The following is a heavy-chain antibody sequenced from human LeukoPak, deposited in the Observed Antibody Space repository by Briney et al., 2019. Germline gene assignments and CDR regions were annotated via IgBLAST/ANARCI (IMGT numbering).Heavy chain of an antibody. Sequence: GESLRLSCAASGFMFSTYGMNWVRQAPGKGLEWVSVMYSRGDTYYANSVKGRFTFSRDISKNTLYLQMNGLRTEDTAIYYCARDAPQVPAAGVLASWGQGTLVIVSS. D-gene: IGHD6-13*01. CDR1: GFMFSTYG. V-gene: IGHV3-53*01. J-gene: IGHJ5*02. CDR2: MYSRGDT. CDR3: ARDAPQVPAAGVLAS.